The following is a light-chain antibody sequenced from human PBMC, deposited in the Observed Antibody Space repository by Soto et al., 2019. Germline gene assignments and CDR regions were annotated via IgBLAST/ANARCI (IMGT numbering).Light chain of an antibody. CDR3: SSYGGSNNHV. Sequence: QSALTQPASVSGSPGQSITISCTGTSSDVGAYNYVSWFQQYPGKAPKLLIHEVNKRPSGVPDRFSGSKSGNTAALTVSGLEAEDEADYYCSSYGGSNNHVFGTGTKLTVL. CDR2: EVN. V-gene: IGLV2-8*01. J-gene: IGLJ1*01. CDR1: SSDVGAYNY.